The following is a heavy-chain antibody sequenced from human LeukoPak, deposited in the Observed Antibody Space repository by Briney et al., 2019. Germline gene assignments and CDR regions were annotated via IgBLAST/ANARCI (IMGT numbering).Heavy chain of an antibody. CDR3: ARDRGGSYSAIDY. CDR2: ISSSSSTI. Sequence: GGSLRLSCAASGFTFSSYSMNWVRQAPGKGLEWVSFISSSSSTIYYADSVKGRFTISRDNSKNSLYLQMNSLRAEDTAVYYCARDRGGSYSAIDYWGQGTLVTVSS. D-gene: IGHD1-26*01. CDR1: GFTFSSYS. J-gene: IGHJ4*02. V-gene: IGHV3-48*04.